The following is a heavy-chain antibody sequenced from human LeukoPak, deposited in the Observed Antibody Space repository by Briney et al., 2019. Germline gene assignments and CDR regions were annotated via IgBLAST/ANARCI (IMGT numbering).Heavy chain of an antibody. V-gene: IGHV3-23*01. D-gene: IGHD3-16*01. J-gene: IGHJ4*02. Sequence: PGGSLRLSCAASGFTFSSYGMSWVRQAPGKGLEWVSAISGSGGSTYYADSVKGRFTISRGNSKNTLYLQMDSLKTEDTAVYFCTTETSGGFDYWGQGTLVTVSS. CDR3: TTETSGGFDY. CDR2: ISGSGGST. CDR1: GFTFSSYG.